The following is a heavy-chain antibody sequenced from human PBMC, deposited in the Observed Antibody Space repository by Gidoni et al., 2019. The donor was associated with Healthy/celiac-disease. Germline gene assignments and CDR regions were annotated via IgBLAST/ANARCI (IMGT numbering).Heavy chain of an antibody. V-gene: IGHV3-30*18. Sequence: GMHWVRQAPGKGLEWVAVISYDGSNKYYADSVKGRFTISRDNSKNTLYLQMNSLRAEDTAVYYCAKDGTGSDGYNPDYWGQGTLVTVSS. CDR3: AKDGTGSDGYNPDY. CDR2: ISYDGSNK. CDR1: G. J-gene: IGHJ4*02. D-gene: IGHD5-12*01.